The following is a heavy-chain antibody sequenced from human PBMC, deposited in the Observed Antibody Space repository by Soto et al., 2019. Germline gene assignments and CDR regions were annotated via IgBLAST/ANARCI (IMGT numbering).Heavy chain of an antibody. Sequence: PSETLSLKCPVCGGSISSGAYYCSWIRQHPGKGQEWIGYIYYSGSTYYNPSLKSRVTISVDTSKNQFSLKLSSVTAADTAVYYCATLLDVIAAAVYFDYWGQGTLVTVSS. CDR2: IYYSGST. CDR3: ATLLDVIAAAVYFDY. J-gene: IGHJ4*02. V-gene: IGHV4-31*03. D-gene: IGHD6-13*01. CDR1: GGSISSGAYY.